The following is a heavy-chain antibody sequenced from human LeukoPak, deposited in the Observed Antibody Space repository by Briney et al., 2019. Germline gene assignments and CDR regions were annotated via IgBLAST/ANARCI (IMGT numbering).Heavy chain of an antibody. CDR1: GFTFSSYS. CDR2: ISSSSSYI. V-gene: IGHV3-21*01. J-gene: IGHJ3*02. Sequence: PGGSLRLSCAASGFTFSSYSMNWARQAPGKGLEWVSSISSSSSYIYYADSVKGRFTISRDNAKNSLYLQMNSLRAEDTAVYYCARAEYYYDSSGCGAFDIWGQGTMVTVSS. CDR3: ARAEYYYDSSGCGAFDI. D-gene: IGHD3-22*01.